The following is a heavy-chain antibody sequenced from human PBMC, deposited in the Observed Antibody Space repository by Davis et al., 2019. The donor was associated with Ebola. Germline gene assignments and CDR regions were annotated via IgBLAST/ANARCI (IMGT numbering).Heavy chain of an antibody. CDR2: INAGNGNT. D-gene: IGHD3-10*01. Sequence: ASVKVSCKASGGTFSSYAMHWVRQAPGQRLEWMGWINAGNGNTKYSQKFQGRVTITRDTSASTAYMELSSLRSEDTAVYYCAGSIWFGESHYYGMDVWGQGTTVTVSS. V-gene: IGHV1-3*01. J-gene: IGHJ6*02. CDR1: GGTFSSYA. CDR3: AGSIWFGESHYYGMDV.